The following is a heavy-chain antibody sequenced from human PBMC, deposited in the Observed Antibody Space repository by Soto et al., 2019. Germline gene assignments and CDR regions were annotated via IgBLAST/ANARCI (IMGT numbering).Heavy chain of an antibody. D-gene: IGHD2-15*01. Sequence: SETLSLTCTVSGGSISSSSYYWGWIRQPPGKGLEWIGSIYYSGSTYYNPSLKSRVTISVDTSKNQFSLKLSSVTAADTAVYYCASTDGGYCSGGSCALGAFDIWGQGTMVTVSS. V-gene: IGHV4-39*01. CDR2: IYYSGST. CDR1: GGSISSSSYY. CDR3: ASTDGGYCSGGSCALGAFDI. J-gene: IGHJ3*02.